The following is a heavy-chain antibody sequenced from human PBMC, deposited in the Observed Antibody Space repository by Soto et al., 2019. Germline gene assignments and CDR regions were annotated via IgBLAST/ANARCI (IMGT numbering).Heavy chain of an antibody. CDR1: GYTFTSYG. V-gene: IGHV1-18*01. Sequence: QVQRVQSGAEVKKPGASVKVSCKASGYTFTSYGMTWVRQAPGQGLEWMGWISVYNGNTNYAQKPQGRVTMTTDTAPSTAYMELRSLRSDDTAVYYCARGGIAVASHYYYGMDVWGQGTTVSVSS. CDR2: ISVYNGNT. D-gene: IGHD6-19*01. J-gene: IGHJ6*02. CDR3: ARGGIAVASHYYYGMDV.